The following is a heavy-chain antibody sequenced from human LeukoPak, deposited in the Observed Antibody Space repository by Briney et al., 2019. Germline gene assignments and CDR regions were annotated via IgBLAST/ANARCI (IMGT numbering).Heavy chain of an antibody. Sequence: SETLSLTCTVSGGSISSYYWSWIRQPAGKGLEWIGRIYTSGSTNYNPSLKSRVTMSVDTSKNQFSLKLSSVTAAGTAVYYCARETYYYDSSAYDYYYYMDVWGKGTTVTVSS. V-gene: IGHV4-4*07. J-gene: IGHJ6*03. CDR1: GGSISSYY. CDR3: ARETYYYDSSAYDYYYYMDV. CDR2: IYTSGST. D-gene: IGHD3-22*01.